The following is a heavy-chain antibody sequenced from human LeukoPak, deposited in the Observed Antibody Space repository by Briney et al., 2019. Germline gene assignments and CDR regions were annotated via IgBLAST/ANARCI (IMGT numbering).Heavy chain of an antibody. CDR2: IYYSGST. D-gene: IGHD6-6*01. CDR3: ARLYSSSFPLY. Sequence: KPSETLSLTCTVSGGSISSYYWSWIRQPPGKGLEWIGYIYYSGSTNYNPSLKSRVTISVDTSKNQFSLKLSSVTAADTAVYYCARLYSSSFPLYWGQGTLVTVSS. V-gene: IGHV4-59*08. CDR1: GGSISSYY. J-gene: IGHJ4*02.